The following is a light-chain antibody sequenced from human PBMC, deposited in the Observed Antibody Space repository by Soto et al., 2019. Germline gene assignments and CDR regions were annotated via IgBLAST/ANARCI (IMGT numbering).Light chain of an antibody. CDR1: QSVTSSY. J-gene: IGKJ2*01. Sequence: EIVLTQSPGTLSLSPGERATLSCRASQSVTSSYLAWYQQKPGQAPRLLIYCASTRATGIPDRFSGSGSGKDFTLTISRLEPEDFAVYYCQQYDSSPNTFGQGTKLEIK. CDR3: QQYDSSPNT. CDR2: CAS. V-gene: IGKV3-20*01.